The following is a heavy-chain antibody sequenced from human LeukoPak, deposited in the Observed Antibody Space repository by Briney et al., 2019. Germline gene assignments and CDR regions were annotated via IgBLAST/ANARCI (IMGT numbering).Heavy chain of an antibody. CDR2: ISGSGGST. J-gene: IGHJ4*02. CDR1: GFTFSSYA. D-gene: IGHD2-21*02. Sequence: QSGGSLRLSCAASGFTFSSYAMSWVRQAPGKGLEWVSAISGSGGSTYYADSVKGRFTISRDNSKNTLYLQMNSLRAEDTAVYYCAKSYCGGDCYRVDYWGQGTLVTVSS. CDR3: AKSYCGGDCYRVDY. V-gene: IGHV3-23*01.